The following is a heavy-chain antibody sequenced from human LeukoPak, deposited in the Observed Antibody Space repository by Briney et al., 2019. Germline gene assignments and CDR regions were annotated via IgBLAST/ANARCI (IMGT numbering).Heavy chain of an antibody. CDR2: ISGSGGST. CDR1: GFTFSSYA. CDR3: AKDGTVRAESGYYRPLPGREYDY. J-gene: IGHJ4*02. Sequence: GGSLRLSCTASGFTFSSYAMSWVRQAPGKGLEWVSAISGSGGSTYYADSVKGRFTISRDNSKNTLYLQMNSLRAEDTAVYYCAKDGTVRAESGYYRPLPGREYDYWGQGTLVTVSS. D-gene: IGHD3-22*01. V-gene: IGHV3-23*01.